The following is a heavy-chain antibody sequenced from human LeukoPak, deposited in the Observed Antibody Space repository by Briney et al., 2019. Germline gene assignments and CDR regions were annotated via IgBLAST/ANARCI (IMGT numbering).Heavy chain of an antibody. CDR1: GFTFSSYA. CDR2: ISYDGSNK. J-gene: IGHJ4*02. D-gene: IGHD4-17*01. Sequence: GGSLRLSCAASGFTFSSYAIHWVRQAPGKGLEWVAVISYDGSNKYYADSVKGRFTISRDNSKNTLYLQMNSLRAEDTAVYYCARGENYGDYVDYFDYWGQGTLVTVSS. CDR3: ARGENYGDYVDYFDY. V-gene: IGHV3-30-3*01.